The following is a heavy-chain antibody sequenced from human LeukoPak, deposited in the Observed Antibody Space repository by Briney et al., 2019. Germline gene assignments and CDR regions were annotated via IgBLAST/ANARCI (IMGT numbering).Heavy chain of an antibody. CDR2: IYTSGST. V-gene: IGHV4-4*07. CDR1: GGSISSYY. Sequence: SETLSLTCTVSGGSISSYYWSWIRQPAGKGLEWIGRIYTSGSTSYNPSLKSRVTISVDTSKNQFSLKLSSVTAADTAVYYCARVKGRLSWFDPWGQGTLFTVSS. CDR3: ARVKGRLSWFDP. J-gene: IGHJ5*02.